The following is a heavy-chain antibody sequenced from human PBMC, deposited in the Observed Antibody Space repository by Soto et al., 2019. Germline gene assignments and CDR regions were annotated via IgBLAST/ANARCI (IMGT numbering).Heavy chain of an antibody. J-gene: IGHJ6*02. CDR3: ATGQMATTPYYYYGMDV. CDR1: GFTVSSNY. CDR2: IYSGGST. D-gene: IGHD5-12*01. Sequence: EVQLVESGGGLIQPGGSLRLSCAASGFTVSSNYMSWVRQAPGKGLEWVSVIYSGGSTYYADSVKGRFTISRDNSKNPLYLQMNSLRAEDTAVYYCATGQMATTPYYYYGMDVWGQGTTVTVSS. V-gene: IGHV3-53*01.